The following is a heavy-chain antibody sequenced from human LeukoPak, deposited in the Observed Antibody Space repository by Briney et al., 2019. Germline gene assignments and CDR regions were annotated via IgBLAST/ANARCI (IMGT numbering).Heavy chain of an antibody. J-gene: IGHJ4*02. CDR3: ARDHSSSGPDF. CDR1: GGSISSGTYS. Sequence: SGTLSLTCTVSGGSISSGTYSWTWIRQHPGKGLEWIGYIYYSGSTFYNPSLKSRVTISVDTSKNQFSLKLSSVTAADTAVYYCARDHSSSGPDFWGQGTLVTVSS. D-gene: IGHD6-25*01. CDR2: IYYSGST. V-gene: IGHV4-31*03.